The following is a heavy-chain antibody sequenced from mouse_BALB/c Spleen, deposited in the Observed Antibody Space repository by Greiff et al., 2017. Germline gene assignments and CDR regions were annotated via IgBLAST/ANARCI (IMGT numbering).Heavy chain of an antibody. D-gene: IGHD2-2*01. V-gene: IGHV5-4*02. CDR1: GFTFSDYY. CDR3: ARDGGYED. CDR2: ISDGGSYT. Sequence: EVQVVESGGGLVKPGGSLKLSCAASGFTFSDYYMYWVRQTPEKRLEWVATISDGGSYTYYPDSAKGRFTISRDNAKNNLYLQMSSLKSEDTAMYYGARDGGYEDWGQGTLVTVSA. J-gene: IGHJ3*01.